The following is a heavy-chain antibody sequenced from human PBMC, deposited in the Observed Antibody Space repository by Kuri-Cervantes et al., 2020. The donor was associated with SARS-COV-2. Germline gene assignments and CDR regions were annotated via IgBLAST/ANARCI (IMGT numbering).Heavy chain of an antibody. V-gene: IGHV4-39*01. CDR3: ARHLWSDGMDV. CDR2: IYYSGST. Sequence: GSLRLSCTVSGGSISSSSYYWGWIRQPPGKGLEWIGSIYYSGSTYYNPSLKSRVTISVDTSKNQFSLKLSSATAADTAVYYCARHLWSDGMDVWGQGTTVTVSS. J-gene: IGHJ6*02. CDR1: GGSISSSSYY. D-gene: IGHD2-8*02.